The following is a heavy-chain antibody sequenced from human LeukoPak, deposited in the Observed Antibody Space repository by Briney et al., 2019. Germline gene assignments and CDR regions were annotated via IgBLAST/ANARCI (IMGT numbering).Heavy chain of an antibody. J-gene: IGHJ3*02. D-gene: IGHD2-15*01. CDR1: GGSISSYY. V-gene: IGHV4-4*07. CDR3: ARGGGAARPVAAFDI. CDR2: IYTSGST. Sequence: PSETLSLTCTVSGGSISSYYWSWIRQPAGKGLEWIGRIYTSGSTNYNPSLKSRVTMSVDTSKNQFSLKLSSVTAADTAVYYCARGGGAARPVAAFDIWGQGTMVTVSS.